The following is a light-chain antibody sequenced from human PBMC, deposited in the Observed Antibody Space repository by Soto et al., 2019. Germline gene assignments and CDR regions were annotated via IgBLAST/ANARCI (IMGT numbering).Light chain of an antibody. CDR3: LQHNSYPFT. CDR2: AAS. CDR1: QGIRHD. J-gene: IGKJ3*01. Sequence: DIQMTQFPSSLSASVGERVTITCRASQGIRHDLGWYQQKPGKAPKRLIYAASSLQGGVPSRFSGSGSGTEFTLTISSLQPEDFATYYCLQHNSYPFTFGPGTKVDIK. V-gene: IGKV1-17*01.